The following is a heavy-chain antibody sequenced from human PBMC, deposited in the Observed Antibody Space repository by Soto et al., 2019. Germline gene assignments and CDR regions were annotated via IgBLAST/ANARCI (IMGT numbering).Heavy chain of an antibody. D-gene: IGHD3-22*01. CDR2: IYYSGST. CDR3: ARYYDSSCYFDY. Sequence: SETLSLTCTVSSGSISNYYWSWIRQPPGKGLEWIGHIYYSGSTNYNPSLKSRVIISVDTSKNQLSLKLSSVTAADTAVYFCARYYDSSCYFDYWRQGTLVPVSS. CDR1: SGSISNYY. J-gene: IGHJ4*02. V-gene: IGHV4-59*01.